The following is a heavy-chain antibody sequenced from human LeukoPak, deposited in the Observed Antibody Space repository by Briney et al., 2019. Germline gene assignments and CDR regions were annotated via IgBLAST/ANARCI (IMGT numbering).Heavy chain of an antibody. CDR3: ARGFGEPYYLDY. D-gene: IGHD3-10*01. Sequence: GGSLRLSCAASGFTFSSYAMHWVRQAPGKGLEWVAVISYDGSNKYYADSVKGRFTISRDNSKNTPYLQMNSLRAEDTAVYYCARGFGEPYYLDYWGQGTLVTVSS. J-gene: IGHJ4*02. CDR1: GFTFSSYA. CDR2: ISYDGSNK. V-gene: IGHV3-30-3*01.